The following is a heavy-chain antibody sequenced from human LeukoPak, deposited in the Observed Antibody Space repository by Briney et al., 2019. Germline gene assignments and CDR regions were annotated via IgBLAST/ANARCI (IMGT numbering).Heavy chain of an antibody. D-gene: IGHD6-6*01. J-gene: IGHJ4*02. V-gene: IGHV3-7*01. CDR3: VSATRSSPFDN. Sequence: PGGSLRLSCAASGFTFSAYWMSWVRQAPGKGLEWLANIKQDGSDKQYADSVKGRFAISRDNAKTSVYLQMNSLRAEDTALYYCVSATRSSPFDNWGQGTLVTVSS. CDR2: IKQDGSDK. CDR1: GFTFSAYW.